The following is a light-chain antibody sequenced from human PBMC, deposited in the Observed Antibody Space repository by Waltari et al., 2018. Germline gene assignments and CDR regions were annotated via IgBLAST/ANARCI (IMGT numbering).Light chain of an antibody. Sequence: DIVMTQSPLSLPVSPGEPASISCRPSQSLLHSSGYTFLDWYLQKPGQSPQLLFYLVSNRASGIPDRFSGSGSGTDFTLKISRVEAEDVGVYYCMQARQTPWTFGQGTKVEIK. J-gene: IGKJ1*01. CDR2: LVS. CDR3: MQARQTPWT. V-gene: IGKV2-28*01. CDR1: QSLLHSSGYTF.